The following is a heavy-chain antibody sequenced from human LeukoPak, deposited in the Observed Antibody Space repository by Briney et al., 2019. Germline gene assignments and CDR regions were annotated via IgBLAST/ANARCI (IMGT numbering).Heavy chain of an antibody. J-gene: IGHJ4*02. D-gene: IGHD3-22*01. V-gene: IGHV3-73*01. Sequence: GGSLRLSCAASGFTFSGSAMHWVRQASGKGLEWVGRIRSKANSYATAYAASVKGRFTISRDDSKNTAYLQMNSLKTEDTAVYYCTRLGYYYDSSGYGEDYWGQGTLVTVSS. CDR1: GFTFSGSA. CDR3: TRLGYYYDSSGYGEDY. CDR2: IRSKANSYAT.